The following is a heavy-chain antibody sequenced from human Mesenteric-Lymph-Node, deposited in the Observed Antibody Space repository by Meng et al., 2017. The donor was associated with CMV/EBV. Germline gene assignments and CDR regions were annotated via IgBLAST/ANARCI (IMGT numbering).Heavy chain of an antibody. Sequence: ASVKVSCKASGYTFSNYGITWVRQAPGQGLEWMGWISAYNGNTNYAQKLQGRVTMTTDTSTNTAYMELRSLTYDDTAVYYCARDLFVQDLGMDYWGQGTLVTVSS. CDR3: ARDLFVQDLGMDY. CDR2: ISAYNGNT. J-gene: IGHJ1*01. V-gene: IGHV1-18*01. CDR1: GYTFSNYG. D-gene: IGHD3-3*01.